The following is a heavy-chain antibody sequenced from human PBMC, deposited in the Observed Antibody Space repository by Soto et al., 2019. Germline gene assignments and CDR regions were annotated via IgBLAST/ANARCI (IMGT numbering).Heavy chain of an antibody. CDR2: ISYDGSNK. CDR1: GFTFRSYG. CDR3: AKDSGSYYLRYYFDY. Sequence: GGSPRLSCAASGFTFRSYGMHWVRQAPGKGLEWVAVISYDGSNKYYADSVKGRFTISRDNSKNTLYLQMNSLRAEDTAVYYCAKDSGSYYLRYYFDYWGQGTLVTVSS. D-gene: IGHD1-26*01. J-gene: IGHJ4*02. V-gene: IGHV3-30*18.